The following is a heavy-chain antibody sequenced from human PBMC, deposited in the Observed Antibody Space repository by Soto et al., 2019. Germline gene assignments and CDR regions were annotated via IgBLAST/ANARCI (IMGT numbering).Heavy chain of an antibody. J-gene: IGHJ4*02. CDR1: GFTFSDHY. CDR3: TVWGSGNDFGSA. D-gene: IGHD3-10*01. V-gene: IGHV3-72*01. Sequence: EVQLVESGGGLVQPGGSLRLSCAASGFTFSDHYMDWVRQAPGKGLEWVGRSKNKADSYTTEYAASVKGRFTISRDGSKNSLILQMNSLKTADTAVFYCTVWGSGNDFGSAWGQGILVTVSS. CDR2: SKNKADSYTT.